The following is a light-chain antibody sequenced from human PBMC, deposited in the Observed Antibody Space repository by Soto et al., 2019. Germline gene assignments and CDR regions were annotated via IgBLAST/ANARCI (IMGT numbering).Light chain of an antibody. CDR1: SSDVGAYNY. CDR3: ISYTSRRIYV. CDR2: EVS. V-gene: IGLV2-14*01. J-gene: IGLJ1*01. Sequence: QSALTQPASVSGSPGQSITISCTGTSSDVGAYNYVSWYQQHPGRAPKLMIYEVSSRPSGVSNRFSGSKSDDTASLTISGLQAEDEADYYCISYTSRRIYVFGNGTKVTVL.